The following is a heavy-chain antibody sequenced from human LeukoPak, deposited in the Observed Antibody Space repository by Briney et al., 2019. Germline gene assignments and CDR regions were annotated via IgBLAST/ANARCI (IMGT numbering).Heavy chain of an antibody. CDR3: ARSPYYDILAGFYYYFGY. CDR1: GFTFSSYA. D-gene: IGHD3-9*01. V-gene: IGHV3-30-3*01. J-gene: IGHJ4*02. CDR2: ISYDGNNK. Sequence: GGSLRLSCAASGFTFSSYAMHWVRQAPGKGLEWVADISYDGNNKYYADSVKGRLTISRDNSKSTLYLQMNSLRAEDTATYYCARSPYYDILAGFYYYFGYWGQGTLVTVSS.